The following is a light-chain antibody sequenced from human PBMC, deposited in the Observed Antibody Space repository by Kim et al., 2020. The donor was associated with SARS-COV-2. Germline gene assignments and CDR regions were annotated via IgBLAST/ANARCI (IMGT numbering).Light chain of an antibody. CDR1: SGSIASTN. CDR3: QSFDSNIQV. CDR2: ENN. J-gene: IGLJ3*02. V-gene: IGLV6-57*01. Sequence: GKTVTISCTGSSGSIASTNVQWYQQRPGTSPTAVIFENNQRPSGVPDRFSGSIDGSSNSASLTISGLKTEDEADYYCQSFDSNIQVFGGGTQLTVL.